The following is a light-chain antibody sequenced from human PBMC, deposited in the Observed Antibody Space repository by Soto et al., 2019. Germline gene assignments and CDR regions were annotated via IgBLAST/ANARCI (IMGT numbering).Light chain of an antibody. CDR3: HQYGSSPLT. Sequence: ETGLTQSPGTLSLSPGERATISCRASQTVSNNFLAWYQQKPGQAPRLFIYGASSRATGIPDRFSGSGSGTDFTLTISSLEPEDFAVYYCHQYGSSPLTFGGGTKVDIK. J-gene: IGKJ4*01. CDR2: GAS. V-gene: IGKV3-20*01. CDR1: QTVSNNF.